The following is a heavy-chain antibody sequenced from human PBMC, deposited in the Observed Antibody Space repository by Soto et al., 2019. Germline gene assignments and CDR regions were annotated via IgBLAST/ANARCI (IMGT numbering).Heavy chain of an antibody. V-gene: IGHV1-69*01. CDR2: IIPIFGTA. CDR3: SRDMTGTTRLARLGYGRGV. Sequence: QGLEWMGGIIPIFGTANYAQKFQGRVTITADESTSTAYMELSSLRSEDTAVYFCSRDMTGTTRLARLGYGRGVWVQGTTVTVS. D-gene: IGHD1-20*01. J-gene: IGHJ6*01.